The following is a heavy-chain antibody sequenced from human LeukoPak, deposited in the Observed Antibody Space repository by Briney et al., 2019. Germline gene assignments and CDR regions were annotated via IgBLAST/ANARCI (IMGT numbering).Heavy chain of an antibody. CDR2: IYYSGST. Sequence: SETLSLTCTVSGGSISSGGYYWSWIRQHPGKGLEWIGYIYYSGSTYYNPSLKSRVTISVDTSKNQFSLKLSSVTAADTAVYYCAGANYGSGSYYPNLSDYWGQGTLVTVSS. D-gene: IGHD3-10*01. V-gene: IGHV4-31*03. CDR1: GGSISSGGYY. CDR3: AGANYGSGSYYPNLSDY. J-gene: IGHJ4*02.